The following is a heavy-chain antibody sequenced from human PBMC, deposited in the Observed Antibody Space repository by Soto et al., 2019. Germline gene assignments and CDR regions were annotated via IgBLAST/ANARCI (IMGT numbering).Heavy chain of an antibody. Sequence: QVRLQESGPGLVKPSETLSLTCSISGGNIKSYFWSWIRQPPGKGLEWLGYIYDNGNSMYNPSFKSRLTLSVDASNNQLSLNLTSVPAADAAVYYCAPPGPAGIWCRGTLVTVSS. CDR2: IYDNGNS. V-gene: IGHV4-59*03. CDR1: GGNIKSYF. D-gene: IGHD7-27*01. CDR3: APPGPAGI. J-gene: IGHJ2*01.